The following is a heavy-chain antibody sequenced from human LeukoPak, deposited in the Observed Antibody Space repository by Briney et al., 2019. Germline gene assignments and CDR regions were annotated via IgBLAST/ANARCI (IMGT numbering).Heavy chain of an antibody. Sequence: ASVKVSCKVSGYTLTKLSMHWVRQAPGRGLEWMGGFDPEDGETIYAQKFQGRVTMTEDTSTDTAYMELSSLRSEDTAVYYCATAPYYDFWSGYSLYWGQGTLVTVSS. CDR3: ATAPYYDFWSGYSLY. CDR1: GYTLTKLS. V-gene: IGHV1-24*01. CDR2: FDPEDGET. J-gene: IGHJ4*02. D-gene: IGHD3-3*01.